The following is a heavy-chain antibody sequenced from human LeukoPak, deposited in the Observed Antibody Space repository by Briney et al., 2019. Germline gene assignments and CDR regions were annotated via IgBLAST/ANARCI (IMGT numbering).Heavy chain of an antibody. D-gene: IGHD6-6*01. CDR2: IWYDGSNK. V-gene: IGHV3-33*01. CDR1: GFTFSSYG. Sequence: GGSLRLSCAASGFTFSSYGMHWVRQAPGKGLEWMAVIWYDGSNKYYADSVKRRFTISRDNSKNTLYLQMNSLRAEDTAVYYCARDKSIAEHGGFDYWGQGTLVTVSS. CDR3: ARDKSIAEHGGFDY. J-gene: IGHJ4*02.